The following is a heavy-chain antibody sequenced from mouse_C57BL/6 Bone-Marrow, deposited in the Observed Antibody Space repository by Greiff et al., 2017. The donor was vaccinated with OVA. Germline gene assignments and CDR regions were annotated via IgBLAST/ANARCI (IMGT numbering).Heavy chain of an antibody. J-gene: IGHJ2*01. D-gene: IGHD2-5*01. CDR2: IDPSDSYT. V-gene: IGHV1-59*01. Sequence: QVQLQQPGAELVRPGTSVKLSCKASGYTFTSYWMHWVKQRPGQGLAWIGVIDPSDSYTNYHQKLKGKATLTVDPSSSTAYMQLSSLTSEDSAVYYCARRALYSNYGGWDYWGQGTTLTVSS. CDR3: ARRALYSNYGGWDY. CDR1: GYTFTSYW.